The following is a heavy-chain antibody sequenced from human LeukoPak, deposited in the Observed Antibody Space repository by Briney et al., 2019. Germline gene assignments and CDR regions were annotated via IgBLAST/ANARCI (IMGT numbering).Heavy chain of an antibody. CDR3: AKVLRFLESLDAFDV. V-gene: IGHV3-23*01. J-gene: IGHJ3*01. CDR2: LSGSGIYT. D-gene: IGHD3-3*01. CDR1: GFTFNTYA. Sequence: PGGSLRLSCAASGFTFNTYAMSWVRQAPGKGLEWVSTLSGSGIYTYYADSVKGRFTISRDNSKNTLYLQMNSLRAEDTAVYYCAKVLRFLESLDAFDVWGQGTMVTVSS.